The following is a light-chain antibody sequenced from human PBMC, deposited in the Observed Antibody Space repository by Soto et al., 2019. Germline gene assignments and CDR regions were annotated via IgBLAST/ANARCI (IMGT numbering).Light chain of an antibody. CDR1: QDITNY. J-gene: IGKJ5*01. CDR2: DSS. Sequence: DIQMTQSPSSLSASVGDRVTIICQASQDITNYLNWYQQKPGKAPNLLIHDSSNLETGVPSRFSGNGTGTYFSFTISSLQPEDIATYYCQQYDTLPLTFGQGTRLEIK. CDR3: QQYDTLPLT. V-gene: IGKV1-33*01.